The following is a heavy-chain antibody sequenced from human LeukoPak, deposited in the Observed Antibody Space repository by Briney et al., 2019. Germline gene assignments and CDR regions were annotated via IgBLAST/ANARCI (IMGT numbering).Heavy chain of an antibody. D-gene: IGHD6-19*01. CDR2: IGYDGRNK. J-gene: IGHJ2*01. CDR1: GFTFSSYD. V-gene: IGHV3-33*01. Sequence: PGGSLTLSCPASGFTFSSYDMRWVRQAPGQGLEWVAVIGYDGRNKYYADSVKGRFIISRDNSKNTVDLQMNILRAEDTDVYYCARDMEQWLVQDWYFDLWGRGTLVTVSS. CDR3: ARDMEQWLVQDWYFDL.